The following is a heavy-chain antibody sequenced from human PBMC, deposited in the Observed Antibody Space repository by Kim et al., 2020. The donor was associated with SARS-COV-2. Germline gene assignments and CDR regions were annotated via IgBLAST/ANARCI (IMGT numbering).Heavy chain of an antibody. V-gene: IGHV1-18*04. CDR2: ISAYNGNT. J-gene: IGHJ6*02. Sequence: ASVKVSCKASGYTFTSYGISWVRQAPGQGLEWMGWISAYNGNTNYAQKLQGRVTMTTDTSTSTAYMELRSLRSDDTAVYYCARARWVRSGSYQKYYYYGMDVWGQGTTVTVSS. D-gene: IGHD1-26*01. CDR3: ARARWVRSGSYQKYYYYGMDV. CDR1: GYTFTSYG.